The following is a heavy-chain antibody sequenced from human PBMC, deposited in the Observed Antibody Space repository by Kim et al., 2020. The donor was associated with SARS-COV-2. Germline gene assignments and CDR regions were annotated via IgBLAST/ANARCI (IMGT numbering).Heavy chain of an antibody. J-gene: IGHJ4*02. CDR3: ARAGS. Sequence: ISSGGKTSDADSVKSRYTISRDNAKNWIYLQMHSLGAEDRAVYYCARAGSWAQGTLVTFSS. V-gene: IGHV3-66*01. CDR2: ISSGGKT.